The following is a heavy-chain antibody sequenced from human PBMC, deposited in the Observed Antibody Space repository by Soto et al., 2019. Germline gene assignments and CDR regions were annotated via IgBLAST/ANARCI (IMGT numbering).Heavy chain of an antibody. CDR3: ARDQVVQLERRDHAFDI. CDR2: ISNSGSTI. Sequence: QVQLVESGGGLVKPGGSLRLSCAASGFTFSDYYMSWIRQAPGKGLEWVSYISNSGSTIYYADSVKGRFTISRDNAKNSLYLQMNSLRAEDTAVYYCARDQVVQLERRDHAFDIWGQGTMVTVSS. J-gene: IGHJ3*02. D-gene: IGHD1-1*01. CDR1: GFTFSDYY. V-gene: IGHV3-11*01.